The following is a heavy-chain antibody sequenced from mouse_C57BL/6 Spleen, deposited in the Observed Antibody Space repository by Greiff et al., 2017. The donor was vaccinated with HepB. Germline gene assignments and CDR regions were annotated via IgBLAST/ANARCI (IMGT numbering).Heavy chain of an antibody. D-gene: IGHD2-1*01. V-gene: IGHV6-3*01. J-gene: IGHJ2*01. CDR1: GFTFSNYW. CDR3: TRGIYYGIFDY. Sequence: EVKVEESGGGLVQPGGSMKLSCVASGFTFSNYWMNWVRQSPEKGLEWVAQIRLKSDNYATHYAESVKGRFTISRDDSKSSVYLQMNNLRAEDTGIYYCTRGIYYGIFDYWGQGTTLTVSS. CDR2: IRLKSDNYAT.